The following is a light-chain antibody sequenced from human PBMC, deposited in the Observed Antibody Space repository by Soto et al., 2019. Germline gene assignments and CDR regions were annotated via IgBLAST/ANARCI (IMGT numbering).Light chain of an antibody. Sequence: QSALTQPPSASGSPGQSVTNSCTGTSNDVGGYNYVSWYQQHPGKAPKLMIYEVNKRPSGVPDRFSGSKSGNTASLTVSGLQAEDEAHYYCSSFAVSNSFVFGTGTQLTVL. CDR2: EVN. CDR1: SNDVGGYNY. V-gene: IGLV2-8*01. CDR3: SSFAVSNSFV. J-gene: IGLJ1*01.